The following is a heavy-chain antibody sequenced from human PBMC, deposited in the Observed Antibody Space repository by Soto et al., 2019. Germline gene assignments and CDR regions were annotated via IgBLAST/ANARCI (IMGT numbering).Heavy chain of an antibody. D-gene: IGHD3-3*01. Sequence: PGGSLRLSCAASGFTFSSYDMHWVRQATGKGLEWVSAIGTAGDTYYPGSVKGRFTISRENAKNSLYLQMNSLRAEDTAVYYCARAIAYYDFWSGPYYYYGMDVWGQGTTVTVSS. CDR1: GFTFSSYD. V-gene: IGHV3-13*01. J-gene: IGHJ6*02. CDR2: IGTAGDT. CDR3: ARAIAYYDFWSGPYYYYGMDV.